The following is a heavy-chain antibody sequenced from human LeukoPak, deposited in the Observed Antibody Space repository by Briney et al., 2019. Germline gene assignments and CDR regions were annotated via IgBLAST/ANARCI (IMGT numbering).Heavy chain of an antibody. J-gene: IGHJ4*02. Sequence: PGGSLRLSCAASGFTFSSYSMNWVRQVPVKGLEWVSSISSSSSYIYYADSVKGRFTISRDNAKNSLYLQMNSLRAEDTAVYYCARTYSGYDFFDYWGQGTLVTVSS. CDR2: ISSSSSYI. CDR3: ARTYSGYDFFDY. V-gene: IGHV3-21*01. D-gene: IGHD5-12*01. CDR1: GFTFSSYS.